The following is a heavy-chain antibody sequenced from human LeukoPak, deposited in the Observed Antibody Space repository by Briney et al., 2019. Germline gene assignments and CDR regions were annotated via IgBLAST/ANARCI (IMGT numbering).Heavy chain of an antibody. J-gene: IGHJ3*02. CDR1: GFTFSNAW. V-gene: IGHV3-15*01. CDR2: IKSKTDGGTT. D-gene: IGHD3-22*01. CDR3: TTSTDSSGYYFYDAFDI. Sequence: GGPLRLSCAASGFTFSNAWMSWVRQAPGKGLEWVGRIKSKTDGGTTDYAAPVKGRFTISRDDSKNTLYLQMNSLKTEDTAVYYCTTSTDSSGYYFYDAFDIWGQGTMVTVSS.